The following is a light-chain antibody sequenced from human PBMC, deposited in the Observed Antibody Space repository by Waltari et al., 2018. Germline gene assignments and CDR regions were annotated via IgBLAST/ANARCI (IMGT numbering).Light chain of an antibody. J-gene: IGLJ2*01. V-gene: IGLV4-69*01. CDR1: RGHTRYA. Sequence: QLVLTQPPSASASLGASVKLTCTLNRGHTRYAIAWHQPQPEKGPRFLMKLDSDGSHTKGDGIPDRFSGSSSGAERYLILSSLQSEDEADYYCQSWDTGINVFGGGTKLTVL. CDR2: LDSDGSH. CDR3: QSWDTGINV.